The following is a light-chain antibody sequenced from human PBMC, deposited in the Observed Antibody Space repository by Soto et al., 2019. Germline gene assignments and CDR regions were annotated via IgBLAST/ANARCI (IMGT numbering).Light chain of an antibody. CDR3: QQYYSYPQ. Sequence: AIRMTQSPSSLSASTGDRVTITCRASQGISSYLAWYQQKPGKAPKLLIYAASTLQSGVPSRFSGGGSGTDFTLTISCLQSEDFATYYCQQYYSYPQFGQGTKVDI. J-gene: IGKJ1*01. V-gene: IGKV1-8*01. CDR1: QGISSY. CDR2: AAS.